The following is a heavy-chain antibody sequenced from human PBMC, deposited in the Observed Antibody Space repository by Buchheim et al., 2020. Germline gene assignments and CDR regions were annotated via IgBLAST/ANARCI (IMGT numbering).Heavy chain of an antibody. CDR2: ISYDGSNK. CDR3: AKDPTLRFSFDY. D-gene: IGHD4-17*01. J-gene: IGHJ4*02. Sequence: QVQLVESGGGVVQPGRSLRLSCAAPGFTFISYGMYWVRQAPGKGLEWVAVISYDGSNKYYADSAKGRFTISRDTSKNTLYLQMNSLRAEDTAVYYYAKDPTLRFSFDYWGQGTL. CDR1: GFTFISYG. V-gene: IGHV3-30*18.